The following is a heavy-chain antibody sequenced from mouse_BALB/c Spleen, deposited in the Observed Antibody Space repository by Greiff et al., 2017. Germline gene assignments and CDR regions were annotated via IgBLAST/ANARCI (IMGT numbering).Heavy chain of an antibody. D-gene: IGHD1-1*01. V-gene: IGHV3-2*02. Sequence: EVKLMESGPGLVKPSQSLSLTCTVTGYSITSDYAWNWIRQFPGNKLEWMGYISYSGSTSYNPSLKSRISITRDTSKNQFFLQLNSVTTEDTATYYCARDYYGRYFDVWGAGTTVTVSS. CDR2: ISYSGST. CDR3: ARDYYGRYFDV. CDR1: GYSITSDYA. J-gene: IGHJ1*01.